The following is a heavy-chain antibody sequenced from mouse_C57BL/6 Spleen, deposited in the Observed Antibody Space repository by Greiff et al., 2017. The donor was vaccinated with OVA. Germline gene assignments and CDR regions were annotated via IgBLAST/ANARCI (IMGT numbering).Heavy chain of an antibody. Sequence: QVQLQQSGAELVRPGTSVKVSCKASGYAFTNYLIEWVKQRPGQGLEWIGVINPGSGGTNYNEKFKGKATLTADKSYSTAYMQLSSLTSEDSAVYFCARSGNYYGSSDYFDYWGQGTTLTVSS. CDR3: ARSGNYYGSSDYFDY. CDR1: GYAFTNYL. D-gene: IGHD1-1*01. V-gene: IGHV1-54*01. J-gene: IGHJ2*01. CDR2: INPGSGGT.